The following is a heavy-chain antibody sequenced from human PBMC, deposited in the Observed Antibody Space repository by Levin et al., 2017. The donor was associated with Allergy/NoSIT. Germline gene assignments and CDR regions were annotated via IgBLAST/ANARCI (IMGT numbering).Heavy chain of an antibody. J-gene: IGHJ4*02. CDR1: GFTFSSYA. CDR2: ISGSGSTT. D-gene: IGHD5-18*01. CDR3: ARDGVYSSVDGDFDS. Sequence: GGSLRLSCAGSGFTFSSYAISWVRRAPGKGLEWVSAISGSGSTTYYADSVKGRFTISRDNSKNTLYLQMNSLRAEDTALYYCARDGVYSSVDGDFDSWGQGTLVTVSS. V-gene: IGHV3-23*01.